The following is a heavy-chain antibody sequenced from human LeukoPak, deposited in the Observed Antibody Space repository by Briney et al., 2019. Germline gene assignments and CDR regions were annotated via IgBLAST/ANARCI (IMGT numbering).Heavy chain of an antibody. CDR2: ISAYNGNT. CDR1: GHTFTSYG. V-gene: IGHV1-18*01. Sequence: GASVKVSCKASGHTFTSYGISWVRQAPGQGLEWMGWISAYNGNTNYAQKLQGRVTMTTDTSTSTAYMELRSLRSDDTAVYYCARAMYSWLRLAREPYYFDYWGQGTLVTVSS. CDR3: ARAMYSWLRLAREPYYFDY. D-gene: IGHD5-12*01. J-gene: IGHJ4*02.